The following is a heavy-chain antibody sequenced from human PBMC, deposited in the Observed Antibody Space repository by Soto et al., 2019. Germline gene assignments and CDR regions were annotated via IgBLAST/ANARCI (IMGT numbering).Heavy chain of an antibody. CDR2: IVVGSGNT. CDR1: GFTFTSSA. CDR3: AASGRAGYYSYYYYGMDV. V-gene: IGHV1-58*01. J-gene: IGHJ6*02. D-gene: IGHD3-22*01. Sequence: ASVKVSCKASGFTFTSSAVQWVRQARGQRLEWIGWIVVGSGNTNYAQKFQERVTITRDMSTSTAYMELSSLRSEDTAVYYCAASGRAGYYSYYYYGMDVWGQGTTVTVYS.